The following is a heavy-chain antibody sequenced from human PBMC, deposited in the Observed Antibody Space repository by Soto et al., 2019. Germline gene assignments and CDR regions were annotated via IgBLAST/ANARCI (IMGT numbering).Heavy chain of an antibody. Sequence: SETLSLTCTVSGGSISSYYLSWIRQPPGKGLEWIGYIYYSGSTNYNPSLKSRVTISVDTSKNQFSPKLSSVTAADTAVYYCARDVLVGATDYWGQGTLVTVYS. V-gene: IGHV4-59*01. D-gene: IGHD1-26*01. CDR1: GGSISSYY. J-gene: IGHJ4*02. CDR3: ARDVLVGATDY. CDR2: IYYSGST.